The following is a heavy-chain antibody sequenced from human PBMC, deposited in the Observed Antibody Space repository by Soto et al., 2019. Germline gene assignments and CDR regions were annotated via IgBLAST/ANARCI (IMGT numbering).Heavy chain of an antibody. V-gene: IGHV3-74*01. CDR2: INSDGSST. D-gene: IGHD2-15*01. CDR1: GFTFSRFW. CDR3: ARAGGSCSGGSCTHYYFYGIDV. J-gene: IGHJ6*02. Sequence: EVQLVESGGGLVQPGGSLRVSCAASGFTFSRFWMHWVRQAPGMGLVWVSRINSDGSSTNYADSVKGRFTISRDNAKNTLDRQMNSLRAEDTAVYYCARAGGSCSGGSCTHYYFYGIDVWGQGTTVTVSS.